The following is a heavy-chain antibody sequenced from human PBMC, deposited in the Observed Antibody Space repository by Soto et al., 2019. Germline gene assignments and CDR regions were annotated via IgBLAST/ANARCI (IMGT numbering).Heavy chain of an antibody. CDR2: IYYSGST. D-gene: IGHD3-22*01. CDR1: GGSISSGGYY. Sequence: QVQLQESGPGLVKPSQTLSLTCTVSGGSISSGGYYWSWIRQHPGKGLEWIGYIYYSGSTYYNPSLKSRVTISGDTSKNQFSLKLSSVTAADTAVYYCARAPTYYYDSSGLGDAFDIWGQGTMVTVSS. V-gene: IGHV4-31*03. CDR3: ARAPTYYYDSSGLGDAFDI. J-gene: IGHJ3*02.